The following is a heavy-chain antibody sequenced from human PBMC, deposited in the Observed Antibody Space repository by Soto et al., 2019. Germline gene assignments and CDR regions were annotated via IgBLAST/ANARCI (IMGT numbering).Heavy chain of an antibody. Sequence: SETLSLTCTVSGGSISSYYWSWIRQPPGKGLEWIGEIYYSGSTNYNPSLKSRVTISVDTSKNEFSLRLISVTAADTAVYYCATLPPRIVVVFTEMSTWGQGILVTVS. D-gene: IGHD2-21*01. J-gene: IGHJ5*02. CDR1: GGSISSYY. CDR3: ATLPPRIVVVFTEMST. V-gene: IGHV4-59*12. CDR2: IYYSGST.